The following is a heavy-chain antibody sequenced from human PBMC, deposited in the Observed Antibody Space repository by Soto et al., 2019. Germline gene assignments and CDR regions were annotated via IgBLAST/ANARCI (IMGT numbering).Heavy chain of an antibody. CDR1: GFIFSDYS. D-gene: IGHD3-10*01. Sequence: EVSLVESGGGLVKPGGSLRLSCVASGFIFSDYSMNWVRQAPGKGLEWVAAISSSGGDTFYAASVKGRFTISSDNPKSSVFLQLSSLGGEDTAVYWCASLVGRSNFDSWGQGTLVTVSS. J-gene: IGHJ4*02. CDR3: ASLVGRSNFDS. CDR2: ISSSGGDT. V-gene: IGHV3-21*06.